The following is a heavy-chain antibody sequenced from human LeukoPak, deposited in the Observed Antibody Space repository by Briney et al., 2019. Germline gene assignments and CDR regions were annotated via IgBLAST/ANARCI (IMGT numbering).Heavy chain of an antibody. CDR1: GFTFSSYV. V-gene: IGHV3-23*01. J-gene: IGHJ4*02. CDR2: ISGSGGST. CDR3: AKDRGRYYDSSGYYWGYYFDS. D-gene: IGHD3-22*01. Sequence: PGGSLRLSCAASGFTFSSYVVNWVRQAPGKGLEWVSAISGSGGSTYYADSVKGRFTISRDNSKNTLYLQMSSLRAEDTAVYYCAKDRGRYYDSSGYYWGYYFDSWGRESWSPSPQ.